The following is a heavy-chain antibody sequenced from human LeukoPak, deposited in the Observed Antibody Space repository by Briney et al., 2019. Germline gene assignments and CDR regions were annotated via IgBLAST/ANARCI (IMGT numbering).Heavy chain of an antibody. CDR3: ARADYGVLYYYYYYGMDV. CDR1: GFTFSSYW. Sequence: GGSLRLSCAASGFTFSSYWMHWVRQAPGKGLVWVSRINSDGSSTSYADSVKGRFTISRDNAKNTLYLQMNSLRAEDTAVYYCARADYGVLYYYYYYGMDVWGQGTTVTVSS. J-gene: IGHJ6*02. CDR2: INSDGSST. D-gene: IGHD4-17*01. V-gene: IGHV3-74*01.